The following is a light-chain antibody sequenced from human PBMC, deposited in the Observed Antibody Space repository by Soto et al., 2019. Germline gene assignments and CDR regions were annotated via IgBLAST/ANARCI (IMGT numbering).Light chain of an antibody. J-gene: IGKJ5*01. V-gene: IGKV3-15*01. CDR2: LAS. CDR3: QQYHDWPIT. CDR1: QSMNTL. Sequence: EIVLTQSPATLSVSPGERATLSCRASQSMNTLLAGYQQKPGQAPRLLIYLASTRATGNPDRFSGSGSGTEFTLTISSLESEDFSVYDCQQYHDWPITFGQGTRLEIK.